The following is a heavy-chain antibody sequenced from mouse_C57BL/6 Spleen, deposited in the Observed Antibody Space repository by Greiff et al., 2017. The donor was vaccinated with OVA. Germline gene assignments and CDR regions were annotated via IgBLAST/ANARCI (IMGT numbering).Heavy chain of an antibody. D-gene: IGHD1-1*01. Sequence: EVQLQQSGPELVKPGDSVKISCKASGYSFTGYFMNWVMQSHGKSLEWIGGINPNNGDTFYNQKFKGKATLTVDKSSSTAHMELRSLTSEDSAVYYCARSFYYYGSSYDDAMDYWGQGTSVTVSS. V-gene: IGHV1-20*01. CDR2: INPNNGDT. J-gene: IGHJ4*01. CDR3: ARSFYYYGSSYDDAMDY. CDR1: GYSFTGYF.